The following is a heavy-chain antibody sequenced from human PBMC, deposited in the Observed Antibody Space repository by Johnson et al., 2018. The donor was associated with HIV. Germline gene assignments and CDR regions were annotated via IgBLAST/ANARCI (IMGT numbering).Heavy chain of an antibody. J-gene: IGHJ3*02. Sequence: VHLVESGGGLVQPGGSLRLSCAASAFTFSSFAMSWVRQAPGKGLEWVSGISGAGGSRNYADSVKGRFTISRDNSKNTLYLQMNSLRAEDTAIYYCAKDLHYYDSSGFNDAFDIWGQGTMVAVSS. D-gene: IGHD3-22*01. CDR2: ISGAGGSR. V-gene: IGHV3-23*04. CDR1: AFTFSSFA. CDR3: AKDLHYYDSSGFNDAFDI.